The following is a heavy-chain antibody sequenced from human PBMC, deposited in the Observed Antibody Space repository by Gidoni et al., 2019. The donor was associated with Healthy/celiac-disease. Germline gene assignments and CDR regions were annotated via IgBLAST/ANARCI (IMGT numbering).Heavy chain of an antibody. CDR2: ISSSGSTI. V-gene: IGHV3-11*01. D-gene: IGHD3-16*02. CDR3: ARALNSYDYVWGSYRDGIDY. Sequence: QVQLVESGGGLVKPGGSLRLSCAASGFTFSDYYMSWIRQAPGKGLEWVSYISSSGSTIYYADSVKGRFTISRDNAKNSLYLQMNSLRAEDTAVYYCARALNSYDYVWGSYRDGIDYWGQGTLVTVSS. CDR1: GFTFSDYY. J-gene: IGHJ4*02.